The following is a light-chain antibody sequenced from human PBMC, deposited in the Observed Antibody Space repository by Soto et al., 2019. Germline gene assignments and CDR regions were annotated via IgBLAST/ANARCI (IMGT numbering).Light chain of an antibody. CDR2: GAS. Sequence: EIMVTQSPGTLSLSPGEKATLSGRASQTVSSTYLSCYQQKPGQAPRLLIYGASSRATGTTDRFSGSGYGTEFTITLSRLEPEDFAVYYCQQSGSSTSTFGGGTKVDIK. V-gene: IGKV3-20*01. CDR1: QTVSSTY. CDR3: QQSGSSTST. J-gene: IGKJ4*01.